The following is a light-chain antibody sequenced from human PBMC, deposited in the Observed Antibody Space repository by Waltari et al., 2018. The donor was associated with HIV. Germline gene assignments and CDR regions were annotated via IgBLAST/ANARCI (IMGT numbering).Light chain of an antibody. CDR2: DNN. V-gene: IGLV1-51*01. CDR1: SSNIGTND. CDR3: GTWDSSLSAWV. Sequence: QSVLTHPPSASEAPGQKVTIACSGSSSNIGTNDVTLYQQLPGTAPKLLIYDNNNRPSGIPDRFSGSESGTSATLGITGLQTGYEADYYCGTWDSSLSAWVFGGGTKLTVL. J-gene: IGLJ3*02.